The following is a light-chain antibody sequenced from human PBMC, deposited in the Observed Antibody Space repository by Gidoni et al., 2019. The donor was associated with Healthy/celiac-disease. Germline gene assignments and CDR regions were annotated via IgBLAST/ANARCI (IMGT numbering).Light chain of an antibody. V-gene: IGKV1-39*01. CDR2: AAY. CDR1: QSISSY. Sequence: IQMTQSPSSLSASVGDRVTITCRASQSISSYLNWYQQKPGKAPKLLIYAAYSLQSGVPSRFSGSGSGTDFNLTISSLQPEDFATYYCQQSYSTPQTFGQGTKVEIK. J-gene: IGKJ1*01. CDR3: QQSYSTPQT.